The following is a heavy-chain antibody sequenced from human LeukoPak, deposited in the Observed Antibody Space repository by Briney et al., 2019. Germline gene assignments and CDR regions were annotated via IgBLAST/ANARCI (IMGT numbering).Heavy chain of an antibody. CDR3: ARDPKYYYDSSGEV. V-gene: IGHV3-21*01. CDR2: ISSSSSYI. CDR1: GFTFSSYS. J-gene: IGHJ4*02. D-gene: IGHD3-22*01. Sequence: GGSLRLSCAASGFTFSSYSMNWVRQAPGKGLEWVSSISSSSSYIYYADSVKGRFTISRDKAKNSLYLQMNSLRAEDTAVYYCARDPKYYYDSSGEVWGQGTLVTVSS.